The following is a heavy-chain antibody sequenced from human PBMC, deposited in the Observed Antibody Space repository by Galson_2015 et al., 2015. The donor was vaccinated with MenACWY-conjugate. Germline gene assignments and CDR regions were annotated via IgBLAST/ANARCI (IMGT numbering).Heavy chain of an antibody. Sequence: SLRQGCSASGLTFSDQCMHWVRPALGKGLVWVSRLCGDGSGKTYAGSVKGRFSISMDNAKTTLYLQMNSLRAEDTAMYYCGRIGTPYNFGSPWGQGTLVTVSS. V-gene: IGHV3-74*01. CDR1: GLTFSDQC. D-gene: IGHD1-1*01. CDR3: GRIGTPYNFGSP. J-gene: IGHJ5*02. CDR2: LCGDGSGK.